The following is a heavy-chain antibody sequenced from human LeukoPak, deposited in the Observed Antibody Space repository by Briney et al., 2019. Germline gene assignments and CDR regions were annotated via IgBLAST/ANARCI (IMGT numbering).Heavy chain of an antibody. CDR1: GDSFSAYS. CDR3: ARGEEGGYTYGYWFDP. J-gene: IGHJ5*02. D-gene: IGHD5-18*01. V-gene: IGHV4-34*01. CDR2: INHSGST. Sequence: SETLSLTCAVYGDSFSAYSWSWIRQPPGKGLEWLGDINHSGSTNYNPSLKSRVTISLDTSKNQFSLKLSSVAAADTAVYYCARGEEGGYTYGYWFDPWGQGTLVTVSS.